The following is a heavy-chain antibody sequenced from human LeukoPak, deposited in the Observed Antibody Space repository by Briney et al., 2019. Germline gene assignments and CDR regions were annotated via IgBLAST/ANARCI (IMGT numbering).Heavy chain of an antibody. D-gene: IGHD6-6*01. Sequence: SETLSLTCTVSGYSISSGYYWGWIRQPPGKGLEWTGIIYHSGSTYFNPSLKSRVTISVDTSKNQFSLKLTSVTAADTAVYYCARALQYMHYYCYYMDVWGKGTTVTVSS. CDR3: ARALQYMHYYCYYMDV. J-gene: IGHJ6*03. CDR2: IYHSGST. CDR1: GYSISSGYY. V-gene: IGHV4-38-2*02.